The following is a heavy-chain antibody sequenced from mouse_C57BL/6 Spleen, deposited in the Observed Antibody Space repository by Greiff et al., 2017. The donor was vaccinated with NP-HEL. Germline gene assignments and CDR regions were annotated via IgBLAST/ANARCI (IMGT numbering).Heavy chain of an antibody. CDR3: ARGAVTTWYYFDY. CDR1: GYTFTSYW. V-gene: IGHV1-72*01. Sequence: VQLQQPGAELVKPGASVKLSCKASGYTFTSYWMHWVKQRPGRGLEWIGRFDPNSGGTKYNEKFKSKAKLTVDKPSSTAYMQLSSLTSEDSAVYYCARGAVTTWYYFDYWGQGTTLTVSS. CDR2: FDPNSGGT. J-gene: IGHJ2*01. D-gene: IGHD2-2*01.